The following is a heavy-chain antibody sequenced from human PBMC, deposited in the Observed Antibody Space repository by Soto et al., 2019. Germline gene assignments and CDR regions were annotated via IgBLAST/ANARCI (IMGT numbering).Heavy chain of an antibody. CDR3: ASQPHIVVVTATLYYYYGMDV. V-gene: IGHV1-69*01. J-gene: IGHJ6*02. Sequence: QVQLVQSGAEVKKPGSSVKVSCKASGGTFSSYAISWVRQAPGQGLEWMGGIIPIFGTANYAQKFQGRVTITADESTSTAYMELSSLGSEDTAVYYCASQPHIVVVTATLYYYYGMDVWGQGTTVTVSS. CDR1: GGTFSSYA. D-gene: IGHD2-21*02. CDR2: IIPIFGTA.